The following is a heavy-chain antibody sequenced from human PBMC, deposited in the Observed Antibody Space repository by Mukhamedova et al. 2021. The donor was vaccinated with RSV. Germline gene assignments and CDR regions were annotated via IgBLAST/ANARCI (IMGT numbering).Heavy chain of an antibody. D-gene: IGHD3-16*01. J-gene: IGHJ5*01. Sequence: EYMGIIYPDDSNSRYSPSFQGQVTMSVDKSINTAYLLWGSLKASDTATYYCARFGAATFAGACFDSWCQGTLVTVSS. V-gene: IGHV5-51*01. CDR3: ARFGAATFAGACFDS. CDR2: IYPDDSNS.